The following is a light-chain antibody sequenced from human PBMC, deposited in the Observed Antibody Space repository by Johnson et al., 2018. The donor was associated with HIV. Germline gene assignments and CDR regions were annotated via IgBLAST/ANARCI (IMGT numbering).Light chain of an antibody. Sequence: QSVLTQPPSVSAAPGQRVTISCSGSSSNIGNNYVSWYQQLPGTAPKLLIYDNNKRPSGIPDRFSGSKSGTSATLGITGLQTGDEADYYCGTWDSRLRTGFFGTGTKGTLL. J-gene: IGLJ1*01. CDR3: GTWDSRLRTGF. CDR2: DNN. V-gene: IGLV1-51*01. CDR1: SSNIGNNY.